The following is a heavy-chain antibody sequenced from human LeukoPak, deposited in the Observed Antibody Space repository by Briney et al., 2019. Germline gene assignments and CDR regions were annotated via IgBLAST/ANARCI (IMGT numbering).Heavy chain of an antibody. V-gene: IGHV1-18*01. J-gene: IGHJ4*02. CDR3: ARVDDSSGYFRRYFDY. D-gene: IGHD3-22*01. Sequence: GASVKVSCKASGYTFTSYGISWVRQAPGQGLEWMGWISAYNGNTNYAQKLQGRVTMTTDTSTSTAYMELRSLRPDDTAVYYCARVDDSSGYFRRYFDYWGQGTLVTVSS. CDR1: GYTFTSYG. CDR2: ISAYNGNT.